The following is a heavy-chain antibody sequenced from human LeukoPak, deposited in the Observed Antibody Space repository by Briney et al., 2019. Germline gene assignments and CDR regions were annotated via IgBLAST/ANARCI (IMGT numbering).Heavy chain of an antibody. J-gene: IGHJ6*04. D-gene: IGHD5-12*01. V-gene: IGHV3-11*06. CDR3: ARDRSGYSGYDSLGDYYGMDV. CDR1: GLTFSDYY. Sequence: GGSLRLSCAASGLTFSDYYMSWIRQPPGKGLEWVSYISSSSSYTNYADSVKGRFTISRDNAKNSLYLQMNSLRAEDTAVYYCARDRSGYSGYDSLGDYYGMDVWGKGTTITVSS. CDR2: ISSSSSYT.